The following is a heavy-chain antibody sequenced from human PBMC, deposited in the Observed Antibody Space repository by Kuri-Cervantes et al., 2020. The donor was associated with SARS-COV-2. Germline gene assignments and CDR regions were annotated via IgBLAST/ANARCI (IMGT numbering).Heavy chain of an antibody. D-gene: IGHD5-12*01. V-gene: IGHV3-30*02. J-gene: IGHJ4*02. Sequence: GGSLRLSCAASGFTFSSYGMHWVRQAPGKGLEWVAFIRYDGSNKYYADSVKGRFTISRDNSKNTLYLQMNSLRAEDTAVYYCATRSSGYDSDSIFFDYWGQGTLVTVSS. CDR3: ATRSSGYDSDSIFFDY. CDR2: IRYDGSNK. CDR1: GFTFSSYG.